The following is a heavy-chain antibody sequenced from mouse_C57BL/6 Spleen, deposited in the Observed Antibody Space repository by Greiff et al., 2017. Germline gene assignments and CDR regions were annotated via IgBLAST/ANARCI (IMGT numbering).Heavy chain of an antibody. CDR3: ARDWDDAMDY. Sequence: QVQLQQSGPELVKPGASVKISCKASGYAFSSSWMNWVKQRPGKGLEWIGRFYPGDGDTTYNGKFKGKATLTADKSSSTAYMQLSSLTSEDSAVYFCARDWDDAMDYWGQGTSVTVAS. CDR1: GYAFSSSW. V-gene: IGHV1-82*01. D-gene: IGHD4-1*01. CDR2: FYPGDGDT. J-gene: IGHJ4*01.